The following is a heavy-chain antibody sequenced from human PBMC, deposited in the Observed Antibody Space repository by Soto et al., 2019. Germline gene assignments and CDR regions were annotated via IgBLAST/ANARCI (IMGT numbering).Heavy chain of an antibody. Sequence: HVQLVQSGAAVKKPGSSVKVSCKSSGGPFSGHTMNWVRQAPGQGLEWMGGLTPIFDAPIYAQNFRGRVTITADEPESTAYMELSSLTSEDTAVYYCARDRREVVGNDAFDFWGQGTMVTVSS. J-gene: IGHJ3*01. V-gene: IGHV1-69*12. CDR3: ARDRREVVGNDAFDF. D-gene: IGHD2-15*01. CDR2: LTPIFDAP. CDR1: GGPFSGHT.